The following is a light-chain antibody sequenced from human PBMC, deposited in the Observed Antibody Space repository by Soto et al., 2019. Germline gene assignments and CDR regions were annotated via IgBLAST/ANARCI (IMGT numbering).Light chain of an antibody. Sequence: EIVLTQSPATLSLSPGNRATLSCRASQSVSGYLAWYQQKPGQAPRLLIYDASNRATGIPARFSGSGSGTDFPLTIASLEPEEFAVYYCQQSSNWPSTYGGGTKWEL. V-gene: IGKV3-11*01. CDR2: DAS. CDR1: QSVSGY. CDR3: QQSSNWPST. J-gene: IGKJ4*01.